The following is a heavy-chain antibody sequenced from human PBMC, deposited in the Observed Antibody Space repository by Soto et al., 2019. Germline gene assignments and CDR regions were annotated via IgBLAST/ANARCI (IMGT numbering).Heavy chain of an antibody. CDR2: IRSKGYGGTT. Sequence: LRLSCTASGFTFGDYGMSWVRQAPGKGLEWVGFIRSKGYGGTTEYAASVKGRFIISRDDSKSIAYLQMNSLKTEDTGVYYCTRVSGYSYGYSFGMDVWGQGTTVTVSS. CDR1: GFTFGDYG. D-gene: IGHD5-18*01. J-gene: IGHJ6*02. V-gene: IGHV3-49*04. CDR3: TRVSGYSYGYSFGMDV.